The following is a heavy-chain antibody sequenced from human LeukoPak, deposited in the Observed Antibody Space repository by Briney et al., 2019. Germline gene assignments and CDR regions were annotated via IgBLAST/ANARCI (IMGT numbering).Heavy chain of an antibody. CDR2: INHSGST. J-gene: IGHJ2*01. V-gene: IGHV4-34*01. CDR3: ARLSSSWYQDWYFDL. CDR1: GGSFSGYY. Sequence: SETLSLTCAVYGGSFSGYYWNWIRQPPGKGLEWIGEINHSGSTNYNPSLESRVSMSVDTSKKQFSLKLSSVTAADTAVYYCARLSSSWYQDWYFDLWGRGTLVTVSS. D-gene: IGHD6-13*01.